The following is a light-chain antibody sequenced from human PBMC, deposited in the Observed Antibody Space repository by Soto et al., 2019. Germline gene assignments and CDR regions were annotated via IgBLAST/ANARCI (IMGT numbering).Light chain of an antibody. CDR1: QGISSW. CDR3: QQYNSYPWT. J-gene: IGKJ1*01. Sequence: ITESPSTLSAFAGDTGSYPFRASQGISSWLAWYQQKPGKAPKLLIYDASSLESGVPSRFSGSGSGTEFTLTISSLQPDDFATYYCQQYNSYPWTFGQGTKADI. CDR2: DAS. V-gene: IGKV1-5*01.